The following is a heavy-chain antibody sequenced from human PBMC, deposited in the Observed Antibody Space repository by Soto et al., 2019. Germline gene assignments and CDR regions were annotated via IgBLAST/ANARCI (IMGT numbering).Heavy chain of an antibody. Sequence: EVQLLESGGGLVQPGGSLRLSCAASGFPCGRSAMSWVRQAPGMGLEWVSTIISDTARTHYADSVKGRFTISRDSSKNTMFLQMNSLRAADTAVYYCATQDCSGAACSPPGWCQGTLVTVSS. D-gene: IGHD2-15*01. CDR1: GFPCGRSA. J-gene: IGHJ4*02. V-gene: IGHV3-23*01. CDR3: ATQDCSGAACSPPG. CDR2: IISDTART.